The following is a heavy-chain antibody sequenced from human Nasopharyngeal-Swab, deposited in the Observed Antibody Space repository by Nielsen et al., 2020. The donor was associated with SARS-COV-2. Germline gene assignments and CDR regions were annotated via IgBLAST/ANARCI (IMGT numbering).Heavy chain of an antibody. CDR2: ISSSSSYI. CDR1: GFTFSSYS. D-gene: IGHD3-10*01. CDR3: ARDGNPRFGELLSPHYYYYYMDV. Sequence: GESLKISCAASGFTFSSYSMNWVRQAQGKGLEWVSSISSSSSYIYYADSVKGRFTISRDNAKNSLYLQMNSLRAEDTAVYYCARDGNPRFGELLSPHYYYYYMDVWGKGTTVTVSS. V-gene: IGHV3-21*01. J-gene: IGHJ6*03.